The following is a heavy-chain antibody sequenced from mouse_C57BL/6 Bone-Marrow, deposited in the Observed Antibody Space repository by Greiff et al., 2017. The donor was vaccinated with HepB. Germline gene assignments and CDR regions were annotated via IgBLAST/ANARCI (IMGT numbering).Heavy chain of an antibody. D-gene: IGHD2-3*01. CDR1: GFSLTSYG. CDR2: IWGVGST. J-gene: IGHJ3*01. Sequence: VQLQESGPGLVAPSQSLSITCTVSGFSLTSYGVDWVRQSPGKGLEWLGVIWGVGSTNYNSALKSRLSISKDNSKSQVFLKMNSLQTDDTAMYYCASVDDGYPSWFAYWGQGTLVTVSA. V-gene: IGHV2-6*01. CDR3: ASVDDGYPSWFAY.